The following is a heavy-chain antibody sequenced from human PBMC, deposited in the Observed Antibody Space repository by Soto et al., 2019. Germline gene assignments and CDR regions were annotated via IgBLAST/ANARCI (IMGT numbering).Heavy chain of an antibody. CDR3: ARSVRGELLYTGNYYYYGMDV. D-gene: IGHD3-10*01. J-gene: IGHJ6*02. CDR1: GGSFSGYY. V-gene: IGHV4-34*01. Sequence: SETLSLTCAVYGGSFSGYYWSWIRQPPGKGLEWIGEINHSGSTNYNPSLKSRVTISVDTSKNQFSLKLSSVTAADTAVYYCARSVRGELLYTGNYYYYGMDVWGQGTTGTVSS. CDR2: INHSGST.